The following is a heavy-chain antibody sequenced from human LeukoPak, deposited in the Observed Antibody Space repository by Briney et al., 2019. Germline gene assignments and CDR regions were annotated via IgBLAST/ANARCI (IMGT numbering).Heavy chain of an antibody. J-gene: IGHJ4*02. Sequence: GGSLRLSCAASGFTFDNYAMHWVRQAPGKGLEWVSGITWNSGSIDYADSVKGRFTISRDNAKNSLYLQMNSLRAEDMALYYCAKSGSYSSPYYFDYWGQGTLVIVSS. D-gene: IGHD3-10*01. CDR2: ITWNSGSI. V-gene: IGHV3-9*03. CDR3: AKSGSYSSPYYFDY. CDR1: GFTFDNYA.